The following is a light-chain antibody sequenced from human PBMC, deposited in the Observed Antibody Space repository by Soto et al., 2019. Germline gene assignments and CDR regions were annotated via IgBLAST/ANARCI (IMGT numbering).Light chain of an antibody. V-gene: IGLV2-23*02. J-gene: IGLJ3*02. CDR3: CSYASSSTFDVV. Sequence: QSALAQPASVSGSPGQSITISCTGTSSDVGSYNLVSWYQHHPGKAPKLMIYEVSKRPSGVSNRFSGSKSGNTASLTISGLQAEDEADYYCCSYASSSTFDVVFGGGTQLTVL. CDR2: EVS. CDR1: SSDVGSYNL.